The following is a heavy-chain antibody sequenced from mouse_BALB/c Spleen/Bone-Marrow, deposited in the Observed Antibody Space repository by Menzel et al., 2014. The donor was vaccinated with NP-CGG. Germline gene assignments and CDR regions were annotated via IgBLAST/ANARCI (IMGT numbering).Heavy chain of an antibody. Sequence: EVNLVESGGGLVTPGGSLKLSCAASGFTFDSYNMSWVRQTPEKRLEWVATISSGGGNTYYPDSVKGRFTISRDNAKNNLYLQMSSLRSEDTDLYYCVRREYDDYFDYWGQGTPLTVAS. CDR3: VRREYDDYFDY. J-gene: IGHJ2*01. D-gene: IGHD2-14*01. CDR1: GFTFDSYN. V-gene: IGHV5-9*03. CDR2: ISSGGGNT.